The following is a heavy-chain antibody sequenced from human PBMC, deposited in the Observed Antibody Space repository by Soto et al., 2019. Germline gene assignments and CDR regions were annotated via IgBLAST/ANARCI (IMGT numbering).Heavy chain of an antibody. J-gene: IGHJ4*02. CDR3: ASLYGSGSDRAFDY. V-gene: IGHV3-74*01. D-gene: IGHD3-10*01. CDR2: INSDGSYT. CDR1: GFTFSSYW. Sequence: EVQLVESGGGLVQPGGSLRLSCAASGFTFSSYWMHWVRQAPGKGLVWVSRINSDGSYTGYADSVKGRFTISRDNAKSTLYLQMSSLRAEDTALYYWASLYGSGSDRAFDYWGQGTLVTVSS.